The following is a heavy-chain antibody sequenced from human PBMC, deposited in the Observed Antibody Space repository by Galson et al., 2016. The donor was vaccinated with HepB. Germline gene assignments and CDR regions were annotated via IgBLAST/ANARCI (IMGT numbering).Heavy chain of an antibody. CDR2: ISGDGGSR. CDR3: AKEEYKYGYYFDH. CDR1: GFTFSSYA. V-gene: IGHV3-43*02. D-gene: IGHD5-18*01. J-gene: IGHJ4*02. Sequence: SLRLSCAASGFTFSSYAMHWVRQAPGKGLEWVSFISGDGGSRYYAESVKGRFTISRDNSNNSLYLQMNTLRTDDTAFYYCAKEEYKYGYYFDHWGQGTLVTVSS.